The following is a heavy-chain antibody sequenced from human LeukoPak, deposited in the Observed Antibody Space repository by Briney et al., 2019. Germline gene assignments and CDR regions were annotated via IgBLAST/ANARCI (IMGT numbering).Heavy chain of an antibody. D-gene: IGHD1-26*01. CDR3: ARDLAGGIDY. CDR1: GYTFTSCY. CDR2: INPSGGST. Sequence: ASVKVSCKASGYTFTSCYMHWVRQAPGQGLEWMGIINPSGGSTSYAQKFQGRVTMTRDMSTSTVYMELSSLRSEDTGVYQCARDLAGGIDYWGQGTLVTVSS. V-gene: IGHV1-46*01. J-gene: IGHJ4*02.